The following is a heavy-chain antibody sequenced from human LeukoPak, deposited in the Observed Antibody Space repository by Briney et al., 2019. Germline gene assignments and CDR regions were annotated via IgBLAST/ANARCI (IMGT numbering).Heavy chain of an antibody. CDR3: TTFMTTVTTFRDY. D-gene: IGHD4-17*01. V-gene: IGHV3-15*01. J-gene: IGHJ4*02. Sequence: RGSLRLSCAASALTSTNAWISWVRQAPGKGLEWVGRIKSKTDGGTTDYAAPVKGRFTISRDDSKNTLYLQMNSLKTEDTAVYYCTTFMTTVTTFRDYWGQGTLVTVSS. CDR1: ALTSTNAW. CDR2: IKSKTDGGTT.